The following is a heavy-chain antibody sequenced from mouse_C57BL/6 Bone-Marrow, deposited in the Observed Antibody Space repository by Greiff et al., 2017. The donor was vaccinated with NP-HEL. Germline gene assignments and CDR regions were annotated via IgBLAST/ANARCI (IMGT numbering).Heavy chain of an antibody. V-gene: IGHV5-4*01. CDR2: ISDGGSYT. CDR1: GFTFSSYA. J-gene: IGHJ3*01. Sequence: EVMLVESGGGLVKPGGSLKLSCAASGFTFSSYAMSWVRQTPEKRLEWVATISDGGSYTYYPDNVKGRFTISRDNAKNNLYLQMSHLKSEDTAMYYCARDGYYGSSLWFAYWGQGTLVTVAA. D-gene: IGHD1-1*01. CDR3: ARDGYYGSSLWFAY.